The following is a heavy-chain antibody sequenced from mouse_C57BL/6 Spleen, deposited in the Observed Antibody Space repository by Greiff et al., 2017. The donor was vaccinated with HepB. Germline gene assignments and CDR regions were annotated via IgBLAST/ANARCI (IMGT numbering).Heavy chain of an antibody. CDR3: ARHYYGSSYHYAMDY. Sequence: EVHLVESGGDLVKPGGSLKLSCAASGFTFSSYGMSWVRQTPDKRLEWVATISSGGSYTYYPDSVKGRFTISRDNAKNTLYLQMSSLKSEDTAMYYCARHYYGSSYHYAMDYWGQGTSVTVSS. CDR2: ISSGGSYT. V-gene: IGHV5-6*01. D-gene: IGHD1-1*01. J-gene: IGHJ4*01. CDR1: GFTFSSYG.